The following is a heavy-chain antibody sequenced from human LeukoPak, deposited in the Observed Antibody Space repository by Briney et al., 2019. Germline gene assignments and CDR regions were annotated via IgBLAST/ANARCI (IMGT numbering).Heavy chain of an antibody. V-gene: IGHV4-59*01. Sequence: AETLSLTCTVSGDSISGFYWSWIRQPPGKGLEWIGYIYHSGSTNSHASLKSRVTISIDPSKNQFSLRLTYLIAADTAVYYCARQVVAAKDDAIDFWDQGTMVTVSS. J-gene: IGHJ3*01. CDR2: IYHSGST. D-gene: IGHD2-15*01. CDR1: GDSISGFY. CDR3: ARQVVAAKDDAIDF.